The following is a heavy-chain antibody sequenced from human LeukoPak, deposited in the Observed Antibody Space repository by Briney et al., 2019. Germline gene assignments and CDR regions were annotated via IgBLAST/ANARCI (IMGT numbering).Heavy chain of an antibody. CDR2: IYTNGGA. CDR3: AREPPGY. V-gene: IGHV4-61*02. CDR1: CGYVTGGRYY. Sequence: PSETLSLSCTVSCGYVTGGRYYWHRIRQPAGKGLEWIGPIYTNGGASYNPSLKSRVTISIDASKNQFSLKLSSVTAADTAVYYCAREPPGYWGQGILVTVSS. J-gene: IGHJ4*02.